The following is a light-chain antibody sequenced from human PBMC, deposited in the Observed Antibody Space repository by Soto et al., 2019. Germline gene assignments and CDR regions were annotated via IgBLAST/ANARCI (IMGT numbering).Light chain of an antibody. CDR3: ETWDSNTRP. V-gene: IGLV4-60*02. CDR1: SGHSSYI. CDR2: LEGSGTY. Sequence: QSVLTQSSSASASLGSSVKFTCTLSSGHSSYIIAWHQQQPGKAPRYLMKLEGSGTYSKGSGVPDRFSGSSSGADRYLTISNLQFEDEADYYCETWDSNTRPFGGGTKLTVL. J-gene: IGLJ2*01.